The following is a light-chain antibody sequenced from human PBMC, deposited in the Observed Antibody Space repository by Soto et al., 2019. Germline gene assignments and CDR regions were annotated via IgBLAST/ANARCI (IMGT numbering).Light chain of an antibody. CDR3: QVRESPSDHSVV. J-gene: IGLJ3*02. Sequence: SYELTQPPSVSVAPGQTASITCGGDNIGTKGVHWYQQKPGQAPELVVYNGRDRPSGIPERFSGSNFGNTATLTITRVEAGDEADFYCQVRESPSDHSVVFGGGTKLTVL. CDR1: NIGTKG. V-gene: IGLV3-21*02. CDR2: NGR.